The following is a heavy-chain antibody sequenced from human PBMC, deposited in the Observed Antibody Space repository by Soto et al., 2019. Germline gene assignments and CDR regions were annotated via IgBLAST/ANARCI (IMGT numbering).Heavy chain of an antibody. CDR1: AFTFGSYW. CDR3: AREVTFDYFDY. Sequence: GGSLRLSCAASAFTFGSYWMSWVRQAPGKGLEWVANIKQDGSDKYYVDSVRGRFAISRDNAKNSLYLQMNSLRAEDTAVYYCAREVTFDYFDYWGQGTLVTVSS. J-gene: IGHJ4*02. D-gene: IGHD4-4*01. CDR2: IKQDGSDK. V-gene: IGHV3-7*01.